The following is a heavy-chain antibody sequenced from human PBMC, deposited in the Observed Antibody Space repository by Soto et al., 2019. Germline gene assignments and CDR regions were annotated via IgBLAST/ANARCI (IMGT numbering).Heavy chain of an antibody. Sequence: GGSLRLSXAASRFTFDDYAMHWVRQAPGKGLEWVSSINWDSASIGYADSVKGRFTISRDNAKNSLYLQMNSLRVEDTALYYCAKGVSSSSGVYLFDPWGQGTLVTVSS. CDR1: RFTFDDYA. J-gene: IGHJ5*02. CDR2: INWDSASI. V-gene: IGHV3-9*01. D-gene: IGHD6-6*01. CDR3: AKGVSSSSGVYLFDP.